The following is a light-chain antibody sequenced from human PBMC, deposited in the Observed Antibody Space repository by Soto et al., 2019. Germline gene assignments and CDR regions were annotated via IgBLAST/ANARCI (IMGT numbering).Light chain of an antibody. CDR1: QRVSNS. J-gene: IGKJ2*01. CDR2: AAS. Sequence: DIQMTQSPSSLSASVGDRVTITCRTSQRVSNSLNWYQHKSGKPPNLLIFAASNLESGVPSRFSGSGSGADFTRTITSLQPEDFATYDCQQVFSAPYTFGKGNKLEIK. CDR3: QQVFSAPYT. V-gene: IGKV1-39*01.